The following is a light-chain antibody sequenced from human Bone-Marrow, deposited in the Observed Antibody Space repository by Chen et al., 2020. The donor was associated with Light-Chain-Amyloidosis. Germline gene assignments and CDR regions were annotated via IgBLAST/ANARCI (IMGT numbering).Light chain of an antibody. CDR1: VLPTKY. V-gene: IGLV3-25*03. Sequence: SYELTQPPPVSVSPGQTARITCSGDVLPTKYAYWYQQKPGEAAVLVMERDTERPSGIPERFSVARSGTPATLTISGVQAEDEADYLCRAADGSSTNGVIYGGRTNLTVL. J-gene: IGLJ2*01. CDR2: RDT. CDR3: RAADGSSTNGVI.